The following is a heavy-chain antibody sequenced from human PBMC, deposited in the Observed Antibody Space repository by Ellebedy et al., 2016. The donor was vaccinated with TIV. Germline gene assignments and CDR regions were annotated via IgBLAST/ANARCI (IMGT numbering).Heavy chain of an antibody. V-gene: IGHV1-18*01. CDR2: ISAYNGNT. J-gene: IGHJ3*02. CDR1: GYTFTSYG. CDR3: AVGVYHDSSGSNAFAI. Sequence: AASVKVSCKASGYTFTSYGISWVRQAPGQGLEWMGWISAYNGNTNYAQKLQGRVTMTTDTSTSTAYMELRSLRSDDTAVYYCAVGVYHDSSGSNAFAIWGQGTMVTVSS. D-gene: IGHD3-22*01.